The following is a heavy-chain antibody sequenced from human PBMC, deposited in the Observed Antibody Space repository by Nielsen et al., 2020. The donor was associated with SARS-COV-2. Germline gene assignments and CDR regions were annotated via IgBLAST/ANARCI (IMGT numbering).Heavy chain of an antibody. Sequence: GESLKISCAASGFTFSSYSMNWVRQAPGKGLEWVSYISSSSSTIYYADSVKGRFTISRDNAKNSLYLQMNSLRAEDTAVYYCARDRGDSSSWYPYGYYYYGMDVWGQGTTVTVSS. CDR3: ARDRGDSSSWYPYGYYYYGMDV. D-gene: IGHD6-13*01. CDR1: GFTFSSYS. J-gene: IGHJ6*02. V-gene: IGHV3-48*01. CDR2: ISSSSSTI.